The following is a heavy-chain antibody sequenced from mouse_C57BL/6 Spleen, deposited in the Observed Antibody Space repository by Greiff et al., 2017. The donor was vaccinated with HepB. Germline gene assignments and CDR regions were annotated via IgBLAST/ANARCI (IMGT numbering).Heavy chain of an antibody. Sequence: VQLQQPGAELVKPGASVKMSCKASGYTFTSYWITWVKQRPGQGLEWIGDIYPGSGRTNYNEKFKSKATLTVDTSSRTAYMKLSSLTSEASAVYCCLYHYYAMAYWGQGTSVTVSS. J-gene: IGHJ4*01. CDR2: IYPGSGRT. CDR1: GYTFTSYW. V-gene: IGHV1-55*01. D-gene: IGHD2-12*01. CDR3: LYHYYAMAY.